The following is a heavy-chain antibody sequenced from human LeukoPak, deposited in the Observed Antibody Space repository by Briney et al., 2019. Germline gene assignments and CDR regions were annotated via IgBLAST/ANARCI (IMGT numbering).Heavy chain of an antibody. D-gene: IGHD1-26*01. J-gene: IGHJ4*02. CDR1: GGTFSSYA. V-gene: IGHV1-69*04. CDR2: IIPILGIA. CDR3: AREGSGSSLPALWSGESYFDY. Sequence: ASVKVSCKASGGTFSSYAISWVRQAPGQGLEWMGRIIPILGIANYAQKFQGRVTITADKSTSTAYMELSSLRSEDTAVYYCAREGSGSSLPALWSGESYFDYWGQGTLVTVSS.